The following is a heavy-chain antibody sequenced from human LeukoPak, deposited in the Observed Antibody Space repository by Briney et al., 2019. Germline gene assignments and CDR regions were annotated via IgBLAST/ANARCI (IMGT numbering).Heavy chain of an antibody. CDR3: AGNYYGMGPYNSEDLY. J-gene: IGHJ4*02. Sequence: SETLSLTCTVSGGSISSGSYYWSWIRQPAGKGLEWIGSIYYSGSTYYNPSLKSRVTISVDTFKNQFSLKLSSVTASDSAVYYCAGNYYGMGPYNSEDLYWGQGTRVTVSS. D-gene: IGHD3-10*01. V-gene: IGHV4-39*07. CDR1: GGSISSGSYY. CDR2: IYYSGST.